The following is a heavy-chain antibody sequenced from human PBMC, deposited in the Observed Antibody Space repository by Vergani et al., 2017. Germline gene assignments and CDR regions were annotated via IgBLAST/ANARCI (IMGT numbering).Heavy chain of an antibody. J-gene: IGHJ6*03. D-gene: IGHD2-2*01. V-gene: IGHV1-69*01. Sequence: QVQLVQSGAEVKKPGSSVKVSCKASGGTFGTYGFNWVRQAPGQGLEWVGGIFPIYGIANYGRKFQGRVTITADEATSTLYMELGGLRSDDTAVYYCANAYVLYCSSATCFFYYMDVGGKGTTVT. CDR1: GGTFGTYG. CDR2: IFPIYGIA. CDR3: ANAYVLYCSSATCFFYYMDV.